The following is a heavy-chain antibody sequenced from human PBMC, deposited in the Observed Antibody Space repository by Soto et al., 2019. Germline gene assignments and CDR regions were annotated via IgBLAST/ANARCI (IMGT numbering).Heavy chain of an antibody. CDR1: GFTFSTYS. D-gene: IGHD3-10*01. Sequence: EVQLVESGGGLVQPGGSLRLSCEASGFTFSTYSMSWVRQAPGKGLEWVSFISSSSSAIYYADSVKGRFTISRDNAKSSLYLQMNGLRAEDTAVYYCARCHGSGSYPPFYYHMDVWGKGTTVTVSS. V-gene: IGHV3-48*01. J-gene: IGHJ6*03. CDR2: ISSSSSAI. CDR3: ARCHGSGSYPPFYYHMDV.